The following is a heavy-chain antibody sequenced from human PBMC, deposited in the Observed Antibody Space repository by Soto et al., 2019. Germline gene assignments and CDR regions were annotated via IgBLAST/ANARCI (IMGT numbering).Heavy chain of an antibody. CDR2: VNHSWGS. V-gene: IGHV4-59*08. J-gene: IGHJ6*02. D-gene: IGHD3-10*01. CDR3: ARQGFGPLHGLVDV. CDR1: GGSISSYY. Sequence: QVQLQESGPGLVKPSETLSLSCTVSGGSISSYYWSWFRQSPGKRMEWIGYVNHSWGSSYNPSLQSRVAISLDASRSQFSLKVTSVTATDTAVYYCARQGFGPLHGLVDVWGQWTTVTVSS.